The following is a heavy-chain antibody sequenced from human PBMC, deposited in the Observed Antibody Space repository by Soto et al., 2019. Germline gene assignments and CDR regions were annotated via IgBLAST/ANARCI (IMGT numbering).Heavy chain of an antibody. CDR2: INHSGST. V-gene: IGHV4-34*01. CDR1: GRSYRGYY. Sequence: HSETLPLTCAISGRSYRGYYWPWVRQHPGKVLEWISQINHSGSTNYNPSLKSRVTISVDTAKNQFSLKLSSVPAADTAVYYCARCVGYYYRMDVWGQGTTVTVSS. J-gene: IGHJ6*02. CDR3: ARCVGYYYRMDV.